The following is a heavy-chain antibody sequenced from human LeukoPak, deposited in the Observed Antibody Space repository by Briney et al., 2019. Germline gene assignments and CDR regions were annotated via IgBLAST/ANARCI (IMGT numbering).Heavy chain of an antibody. V-gene: IGHV3-30-3*01. J-gene: IGHJ4*02. Sequence: GGSLRLSCAASGFTFSSYAMHWVRQAPGKGLEWVAVISYDGSNKYYADSVKGRFTISRDNPKNTLYLQMNSLRAEDTAVYYCARSAHPAYFDYWGQGTLVTVSS. CDR2: ISYDGSNK. CDR1: GFTFSSYA. CDR3: ARSAHPAYFDY.